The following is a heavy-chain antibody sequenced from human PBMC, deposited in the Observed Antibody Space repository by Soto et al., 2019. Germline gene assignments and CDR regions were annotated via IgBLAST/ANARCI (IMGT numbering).Heavy chain of an antibody. V-gene: IGHV3-15*07. CDR1: GFSFSNAW. D-gene: IGHD3-10*01. Sequence: GGSLGLSCAASGFSFSNAWMNWVRQAPGKGLEWDGRIKSKTDGGTTDYAAPVKGRFTISRDDSKNTLYLQMNSLKTEDTAVYYCTTAPRFGESNIESWGQGTLVTVSS. CDR3: TTAPRFGESNIES. J-gene: IGHJ4*02. CDR2: IKSKTDGGTT.